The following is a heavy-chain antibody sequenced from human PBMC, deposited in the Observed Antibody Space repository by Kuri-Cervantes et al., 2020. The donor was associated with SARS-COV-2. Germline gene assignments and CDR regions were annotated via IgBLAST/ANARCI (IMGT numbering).Heavy chain of an antibody. CDR3: ARQGGYSSSSLDY. J-gene: IGHJ4*02. V-gene: IGHV4-59*08. D-gene: IGHD6-6*01. Sequence: ESLKISCNVSGASISSYYWSWIRQPPGKGLEWIGSIYHSGSTYYNPSLKSRVTISVDTSKNQFSLKLSSVTAADTAVYYCARQGGYSSSSLDYWGQGTLVTVSS. CDR1: GASISSYY. CDR2: IYHSGST.